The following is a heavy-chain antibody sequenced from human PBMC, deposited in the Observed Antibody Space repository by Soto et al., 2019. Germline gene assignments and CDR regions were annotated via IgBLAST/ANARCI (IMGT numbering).Heavy chain of an antibody. V-gene: IGHV4-34*01. CDR2: INHSGST. Sequence: QVQLQQWGAGLLKPSETLSLTCAVYGGSFSGYYWSWIRQPPGKGLEWIGEINHSGSTNYNPSLKSRVTISVDTSNNQFSLKLSSVTAADPAVYYCARAITLLWTNNPHKGLYPWGQGTLVTVSS. J-gene: IGHJ5*02. D-gene: IGHD3-16*01. CDR3: ARAITLLWTNNPHKGLYP. CDR1: GGSFSGYY.